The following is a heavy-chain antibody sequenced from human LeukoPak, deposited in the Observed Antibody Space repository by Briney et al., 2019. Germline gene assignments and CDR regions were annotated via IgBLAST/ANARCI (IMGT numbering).Heavy chain of an antibody. V-gene: IGHV4-59*01. D-gene: IGHD5-18*01. CDR3: ARARPDTAMAVEY. CDR2: IYNSGST. J-gene: IGHJ4*02. Sequence: SETLSLTCTVSGGSISTYYWSWVRLPPGKGLEWIGYIYNSGSTKYNPSLKSRVTVSVDTSKNQLSLKLSSVTAADTAVYYCARARPDTAMAVEYWGQGTLVTVSS. CDR1: GGSISTYY.